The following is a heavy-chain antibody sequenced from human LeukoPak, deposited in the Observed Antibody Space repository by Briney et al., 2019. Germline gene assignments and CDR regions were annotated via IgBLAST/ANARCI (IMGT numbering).Heavy chain of an antibody. V-gene: IGHV3-33*01. J-gene: IGHJ4*02. D-gene: IGHD3-22*01. CDR3: ARDTYYYDSSGPSLDY. CDR1: GFTFSSYG. Sequence: GGSLRLSCAACGFTFSSYGMHWVRQAPGKGLEWVAVIWYDGSNKYYADSVKGRFTISRDNSKNTLYLQMNSLRAEDTAVYYCARDTYYYDSSGPSLDYWGQGTLVTVSS. CDR2: IWYDGSNK.